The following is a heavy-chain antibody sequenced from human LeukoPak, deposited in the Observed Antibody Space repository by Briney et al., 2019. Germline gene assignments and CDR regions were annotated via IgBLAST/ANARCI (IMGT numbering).Heavy chain of an antibody. CDR2: IYYSGST. J-gene: IGHJ6*02. V-gene: IGHV4-39*01. CDR1: GGSISSSSYY. Sequence: SETLSLTCTVSGGSISSSSYYWGWIRQPPGKGLEWIGSIYYSGSTYYNPSLKSRVTISVDTSKNQFSLKLSSVTAADTAVYYCARLRYYYYYGMDVWGQGTTVTVSS. CDR3: ARLRYYYYYGMDV.